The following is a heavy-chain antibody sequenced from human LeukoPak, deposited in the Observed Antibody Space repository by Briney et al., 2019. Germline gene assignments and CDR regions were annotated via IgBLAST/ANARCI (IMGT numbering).Heavy chain of an antibody. V-gene: IGHV1-18*01. CDR3: ARGSSRSGWSDQYYAMDV. CDR1: GYSFFIYG. CDR2: VSAYNGNT. Sequence: ASVKVSCKASGYSFFIYGINWVRQAPGQGFEWMGWVSAYNGNTNYAQKFQGRVAMTTDTSTSTAYMEVRSLRSDDTAVYYCARGSSRSGWSDQYYAMDVWGQGTTVTVSS. J-gene: IGHJ6*02. D-gene: IGHD6-13*01.